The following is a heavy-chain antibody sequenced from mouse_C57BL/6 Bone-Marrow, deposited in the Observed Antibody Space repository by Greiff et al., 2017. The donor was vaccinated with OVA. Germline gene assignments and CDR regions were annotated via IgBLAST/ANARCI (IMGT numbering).Heavy chain of an antibody. V-gene: IGHV5-9-1*02. CDR3: TRDTPSDGSFAY. Sequence: EVKLVESGEGLVKPGGSLKLSCAASGFTFSSYAMSWVRQTPEKRLEWVAYISSGGDYIYYADTVKGRFTISRDNARNTLYLQMSSLKSEDTAMYYCTRDTPSDGSFAYWGQGTLVTVSA. CDR1: GFTFSSYA. D-gene: IGHD2-3*01. J-gene: IGHJ3*01. CDR2: ISSGGDYI.